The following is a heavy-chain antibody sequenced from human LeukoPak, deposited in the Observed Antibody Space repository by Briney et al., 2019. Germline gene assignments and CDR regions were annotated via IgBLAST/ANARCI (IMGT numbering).Heavy chain of an antibody. D-gene: IGHD2-15*01. Sequence: PGGSLRLSCAASGFTFDDYAMHWVRQAPGKGLEWVSGISWNSGSIGYADSVKGRFTISRDNAKNSLYLQMNSLRAEDTAVYYCARDLGYCSGSTCYVGYFDYWGQGTQVTVSS. CDR1: GFTFDDYA. CDR2: ISWNSGSI. J-gene: IGHJ4*02. CDR3: ARDLGYCSGSTCYVGYFDY. V-gene: IGHV3-9*01.